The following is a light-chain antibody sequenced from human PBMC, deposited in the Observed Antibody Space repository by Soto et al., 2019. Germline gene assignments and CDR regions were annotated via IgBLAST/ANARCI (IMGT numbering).Light chain of an antibody. CDR1: RDISVY. V-gene: IGKV1-33*01. Sequence: DIQMTQSPSSLSASLGDRVTITWQASRDISVYLNWYQQKPGKPPKLIVYDASNLQTGVPSRFSGSGSGTHFSFTISSLQPEDIATYYCQQYDNLPPYTFGQGTTLEIK. CDR3: QQYDNLPPYT. J-gene: IGKJ2*01. CDR2: DAS.